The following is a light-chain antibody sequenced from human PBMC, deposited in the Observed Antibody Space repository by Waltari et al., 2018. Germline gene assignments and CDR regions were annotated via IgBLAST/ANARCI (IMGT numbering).Light chain of an antibody. Sequence: DIVVTQSPDSLAVSLGERATINCKSSQSVFAKNKNYLAWYQQKPGQAPKLLIFWAVTRESGVPYRVSGSGSGTDFTLNINSLQAEDVAVYFCQQYHSSPYLFGPGTKVEIK. CDR1: QSVFAKNKNY. J-gene: IGKJ3*01. CDR3: QQYHSSPYL. CDR2: WAV. V-gene: IGKV4-1*01.